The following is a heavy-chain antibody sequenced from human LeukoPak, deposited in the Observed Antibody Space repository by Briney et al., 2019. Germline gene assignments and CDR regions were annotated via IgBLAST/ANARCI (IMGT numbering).Heavy chain of an antibody. CDR2: ISGSGGSI. D-gene: IGHD1-14*01. CDR3: AKGDRYYYYGMDV. CDR1: GFTFSSYA. J-gene: IGHJ6*02. V-gene: IGHV3-23*01. Sequence: GGSLRLSCAASGFTFSSYAMSWVRQAPGKGLEWVSAISGSGGSIYYADSVKGRFTISRDNSKNTLYLQMNSLRAEDTAVYYCAKGDRYYYYGMDVWGQGTTVTVSS.